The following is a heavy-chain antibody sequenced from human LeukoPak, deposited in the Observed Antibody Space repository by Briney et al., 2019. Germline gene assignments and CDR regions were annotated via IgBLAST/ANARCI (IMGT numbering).Heavy chain of an antibody. V-gene: IGHV5-51*01. CDR1: GYGFTSYW. J-gene: IGHJ3*02. CDR3: ASTRYYGSGSPADAFDI. D-gene: IGHD3-10*01. CDR2: IYPGDSDT. Sequence: GGRLQSSCKGSGYGFTSYWIGWARPMPGKGLEWRGIIYPGDSDTRYSPSFQGQVTISADKSISTAYLQWSSLKASDTAMYYCASTRYYGSGSPADAFDIWGQGTMVTVSS.